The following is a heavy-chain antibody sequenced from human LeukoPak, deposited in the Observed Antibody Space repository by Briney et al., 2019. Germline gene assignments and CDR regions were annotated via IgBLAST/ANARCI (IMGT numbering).Heavy chain of an antibody. J-gene: IGHJ5*02. CDR3: AREVLPYFDWLSPPYHWFDP. D-gene: IGHD3-9*01. CDR2: IYTSGST. V-gene: IGHV4-4*07. CDR1: GGSISSYY. Sequence: SETLSLTCTVSGGSISSYYWSWIRQLAGKGLEWIGRIYTSGSTNYNPSLKSRVTMSVDTSKNQFSLKLSSVTAADTAVYYCAREVLPYFDWLSPPYHWFDPWGQGTLVTVSS.